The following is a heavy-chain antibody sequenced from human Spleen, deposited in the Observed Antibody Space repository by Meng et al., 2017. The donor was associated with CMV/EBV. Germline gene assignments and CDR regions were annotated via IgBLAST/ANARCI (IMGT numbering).Heavy chain of an antibody. CDR3: ARPGVHSSGWYGA. CDR1: GFTFSSYE. D-gene: IGHD6-19*01. J-gene: IGHJ5*02. V-gene: IGHV3-21*05. CDR2: ISSSSSYI. Sequence: GGSLRLSCAASGFTFSSYEMNWVRQAPGKGLEWVSYISSSSSYIYYADSVKGRFTISRDNAKNSLYLQMNSLRAEDTAVYYCARPGVHSSGWYGAWGQGTLVTVSS.